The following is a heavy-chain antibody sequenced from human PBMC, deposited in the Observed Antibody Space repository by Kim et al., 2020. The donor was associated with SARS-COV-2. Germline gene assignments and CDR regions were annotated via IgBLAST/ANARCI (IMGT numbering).Heavy chain of an antibody. CDR3: ATQTNYYGSGSYYNY. J-gene: IGHJ4*02. CDR1: GYTFTSYG. CDR2: ISAYNGNT. V-gene: IGHV1-18*01. Sequence: ASVKVSCKASGYTFTSYGISWVRQAPGQGLEWMGWISAYNGNTNYAQKLQGRVTMTTDTSTSTAYMELRSLRSDDTPVYYCATQTNYYGSGSYYNYWGQGTLVTVSS. D-gene: IGHD3-10*01.